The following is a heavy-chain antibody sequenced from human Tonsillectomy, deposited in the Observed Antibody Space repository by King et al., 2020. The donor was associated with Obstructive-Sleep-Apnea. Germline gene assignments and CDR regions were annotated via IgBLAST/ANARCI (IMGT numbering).Heavy chain of an antibody. V-gene: IGHV3-23*01. Sequence: QLQESGGGLVQPGGSLRLSCAASEFTFSSYAMSWVRQAPGKGLEWVSTVSGTGVSTYYADSVKGRFTISRDNSRNTLYLQMNSLRAEDTAVYFCAKPDGSGSYYHYWYFDLWGRGTLVTVSS. CDR3: AKPDGSGSYYHYWYFDL. J-gene: IGHJ2*01. CDR1: EFTFSSYA. D-gene: IGHD3-10*01. CDR2: VSGTGVST.